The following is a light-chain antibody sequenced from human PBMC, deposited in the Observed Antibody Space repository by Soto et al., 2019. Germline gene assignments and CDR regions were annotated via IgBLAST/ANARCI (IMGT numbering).Light chain of an antibody. CDR3: QQYYSTPWT. CDR1: QSVLHSPNNKNY. V-gene: IGKV4-1*01. CDR2: WAS. J-gene: IGKJ1*01. Sequence: DIVMTQSPDSLAVSLGERATINCKSSQSVLHSPNNKNYLAWYQQKPGQPPKLLIYWASTRESGVPDRFSGSGSGTDFTLTISSLQAEDVAVYYCQQYYSTPWTFGQRTKVEIK.